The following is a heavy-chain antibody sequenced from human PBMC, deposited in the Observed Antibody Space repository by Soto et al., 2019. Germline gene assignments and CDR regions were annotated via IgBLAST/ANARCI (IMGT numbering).Heavy chain of an antibody. CDR3: ARGDSSGWTYSYFDL. V-gene: IGHV3-23*01. CDR1: GFTFSGYA. J-gene: IGHJ2*01. CDR2: ITGSGGIT. Sequence: EVQLLESGGGLVQPGGSLRLSCGASGFTFSGYAMSWVRQAPGKGLEWVSIITGSGGITYYADSVKGRFTISRDNSMNTLYLQMNSLRAEDTAVYYCARGDSSGWTYSYFDLWGRGTLATVSS. D-gene: IGHD6-19*01.